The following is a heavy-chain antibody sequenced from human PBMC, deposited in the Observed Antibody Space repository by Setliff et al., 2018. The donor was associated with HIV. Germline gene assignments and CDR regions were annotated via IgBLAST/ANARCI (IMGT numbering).Heavy chain of an antibody. J-gene: IGHJ6*02. Sequence: GASVKVSCKISGYSLTELSRHWVRQAPGKGLEWMGGFEPEYAETLCAQKFKGRVNMTVDTTTDTAYMELSGLRPDDTAVYYCATGFGAVTDYAMDVWGQGTTVTVSS. D-gene: IGHD3-10*01. CDR1: GYSLTELS. CDR3: ATGFGAVTDYAMDV. CDR2: FEPEYAET. V-gene: IGHV1-24*01.